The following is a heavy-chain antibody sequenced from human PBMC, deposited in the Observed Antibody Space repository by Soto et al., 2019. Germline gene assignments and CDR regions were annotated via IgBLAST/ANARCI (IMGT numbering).Heavy chain of an antibody. Sequence: PSETLSLTCTVSGGSISSYYWSWIRQPPGKGLEWIGYIYYSGSTNYNPSLKSRVTISVDTSKNQFSLKLSSVTAADTAVYYCAGNMVRGVYYYGMDVWGQGTTVTVSS. CDR1: GGSISSYY. D-gene: IGHD3-10*01. V-gene: IGHV4-59*01. J-gene: IGHJ6*02. CDR3: AGNMVRGVYYYGMDV. CDR2: IYYSGST.